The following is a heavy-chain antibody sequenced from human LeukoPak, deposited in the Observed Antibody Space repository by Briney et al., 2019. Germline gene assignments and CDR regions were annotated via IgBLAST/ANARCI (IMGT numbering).Heavy chain of an antibody. V-gene: IGHV3-48*03. CDR3: ARSGYCSSTSCSAL. D-gene: IGHD2-2*01. Sequence: GGSLRLSCAASGFTFSSYEMNWVRQAPGKGLEWVSYISSSGSTIYYADSVKGRFTISRDNAKNSLYLQMNSLRAEDTAVYHCARSGYCSSTSCSALWGQGTLVTVSS. J-gene: IGHJ4*02. CDR1: GFTFSSYE. CDR2: ISSSGSTI.